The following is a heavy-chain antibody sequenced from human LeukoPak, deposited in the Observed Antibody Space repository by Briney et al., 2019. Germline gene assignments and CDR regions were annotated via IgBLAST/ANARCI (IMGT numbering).Heavy chain of an antibody. Sequence: PSESLSLTCAVYGGSFSGYYWSWIRQPPGKGLEWIGEINHSGSTNYNPSLRSRVTVSVHTSKNQLSLKLSSVTAADTAVYYCARQWLVSPLFDYWGQGTLVHVSS. V-gene: IGHV4-34*01. CDR3: ARQWLVSPLFDY. D-gene: IGHD6-19*01. J-gene: IGHJ4*02. CDR2: INHSGST. CDR1: GGSFSGYY.